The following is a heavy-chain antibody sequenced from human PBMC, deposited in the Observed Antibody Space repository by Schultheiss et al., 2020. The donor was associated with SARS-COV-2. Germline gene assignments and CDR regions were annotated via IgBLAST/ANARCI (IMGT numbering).Heavy chain of an antibody. CDR3: ARGGEYYGMDV. CDR1: GGSISSGDYY. J-gene: IGHJ6*02. D-gene: IGHD3-10*01. CDR2: INHSGST. V-gene: IGHV4-39*07. Sequence: SQTLSLTCTVSGGSISSGDYYWSWIRQPPGKGLEWIGEINHSGSTIYNPSLKSRVTISVDTSKNQFSLKLSSVTAADTAVYYCARGGEYYGMDVWGQGTTVTGSS.